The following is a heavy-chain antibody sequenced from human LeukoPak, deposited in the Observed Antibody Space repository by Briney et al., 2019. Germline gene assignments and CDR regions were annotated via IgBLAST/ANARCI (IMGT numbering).Heavy chain of an antibody. CDR3: ARGPIYLWLYNGMDV. CDR1: GFTFCDHA. Sequence: PGRSLRLSCTGSGFTFCDHAMSWVRQAPGKGLEWVGFIRSKAYGGTTEYAASVKGRFSISREDSKSIAYLQMSSLKIEDTAVYYYARGPIYLWLYNGMDVWGQGTTVTVSS. CDR2: IRSKAYGGTT. J-gene: IGHJ6*02. D-gene: IGHD3-16*01. V-gene: IGHV3-49*04.